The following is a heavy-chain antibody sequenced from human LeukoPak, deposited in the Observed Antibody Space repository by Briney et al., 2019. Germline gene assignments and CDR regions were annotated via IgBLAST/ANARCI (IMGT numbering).Heavy chain of an antibody. CDR3: ARAPSRYDVLTGYYGGWFDS. D-gene: IGHD3-9*01. Sequence: SETLSLTCSVSIGSISSHYWSWIRQPPGKGLEWIGEINHSGSSNYNPSLKSRVTISVDTSKNQFSLKLSSVTAADMAVYYCARAPSRYDVLTGYYGGWFDSWGQGTLVTVSS. CDR2: INHSGSS. V-gene: IGHV4-34*01. J-gene: IGHJ5*01. CDR1: IGSISSHY.